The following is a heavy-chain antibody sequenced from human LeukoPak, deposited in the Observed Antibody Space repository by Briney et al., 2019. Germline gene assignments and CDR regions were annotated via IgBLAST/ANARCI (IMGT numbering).Heavy chain of an antibody. Sequence: GESLKISCKGSGYSFTDYRIGWVRQMPGKGLEWMGTIYPGDSDTRYSPSFQGQVTISVDKSISTAYLQWSSLKASDTAMYYCARRRTLRLDAFDPWGQGTLVTVSS. CDR1: GYSFTDYR. D-gene: IGHD5/OR15-5a*01. V-gene: IGHV5-51*01. CDR3: ARRRTLRLDAFDP. J-gene: IGHJ5*02. CDR2: IYPGDSDT.